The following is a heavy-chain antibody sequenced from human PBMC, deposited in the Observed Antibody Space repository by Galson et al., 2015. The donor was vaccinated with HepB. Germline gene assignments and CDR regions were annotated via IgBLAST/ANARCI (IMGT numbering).Heavy chain of an antibody. Sequence: SVKVSCKASGFTFTSSAMQWVRQARGQRLEWIGWIVVGSGNTDYAQKFQERVTITRDMSTSTAYMELSSLRSEDTAVYYCAAWSTVTTGPPRAYAFDIWGQGTMVTVSS. CDR3: AAWSTVTTGPPRAYAFDI. CDR1: GFTFTSSA. CDR2: IVVGSGNT. D-gene: IGHD4-17*01. J-gene: IGHJ3*02. V-gene: IGHV1-58*02.